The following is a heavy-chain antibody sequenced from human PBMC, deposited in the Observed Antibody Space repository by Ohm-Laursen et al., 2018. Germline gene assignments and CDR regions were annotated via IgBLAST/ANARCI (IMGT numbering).Heavy chain of an antibody. J-gene: IGHJ4*02. D-gene: IGHD5-24*01. CDR1: GGSIRSYD. CDR3: ARVSRRDGYNPLDY. Sequence: SETRSLTCTVSGGSIRSYDWSWIRQPPGKGLGWIGYIYYSGSTNYNPSLKSRVTISVDTSTNQFSLKLSSVTAADTAVYYCARVSRRDGYNPLDYWGQGTLVTVSS. CDR2: IYYSGST. V-gene: IGHV4-59*01.